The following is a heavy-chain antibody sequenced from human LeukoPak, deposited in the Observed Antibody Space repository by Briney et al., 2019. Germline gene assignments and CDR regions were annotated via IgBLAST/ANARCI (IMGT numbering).Heavy chain of an antibody. CDR1: GYTLTELS. CDR2: FDPEDGET. CDR3: AIGLAYGSSPGYFDY. J-gene: IGHJ4*02. Sequence: GASVKVSXKVSGYTLTELSMHWVRQAPGKGLEWMGGFDPEDGETIYAQKFQGRVTMTEDTSTDTAYMELSSLRSEDTAVYYCAIGLAYGSSPGYFDYWGQGTLVTVSS. D-gene: IGHD6-6*01. V-gene: IGHV1-24*01.